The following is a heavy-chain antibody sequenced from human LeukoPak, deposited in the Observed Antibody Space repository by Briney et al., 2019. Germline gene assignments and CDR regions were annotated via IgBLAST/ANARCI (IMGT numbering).Heavy chain of an antibody. D-gene: IGHD6-19*01. Sequence: SETLSLTCTVSGGSINNYYWSWIRLPPGKGLEWIGYIHYSGSTNYSPSLKSRLTISVDTSKNQFSLRLTSVTAADTAVYYCAGDSSGWYHNFDYWGQGTLVTVSS. CDR2: IHYSGST. CDR1: GGSINNYY. J-gene: IGHJ4*02. V-gene: IGHV4-59*08. CDR3: AGDSSGWYHNFDY.